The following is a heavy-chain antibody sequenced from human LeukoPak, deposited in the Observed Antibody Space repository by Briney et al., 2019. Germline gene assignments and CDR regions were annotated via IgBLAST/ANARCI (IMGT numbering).Heavy chain of an antibody. CDR3: ASGTGPGQFDY. Sequence: PSETLSLTCAVYGGSFSGYYWSWIRQPPGKGLEWIGSIYYSGSTYYNPSLKSRVTISVDTSKNQFSLKLSSVTAADTAVYYCASGTGPGQFDYWGQGTLVTVSS. CDR2: IYYSGST. V-gene: IGHV4-34*01. CDR1: GGSFSGYY. J-gene: IGHJ4*02.